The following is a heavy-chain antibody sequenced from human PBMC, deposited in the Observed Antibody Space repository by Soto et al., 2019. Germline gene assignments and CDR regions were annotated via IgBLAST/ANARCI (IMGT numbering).Heavy chain of an antibody. D-gene: IGHD3-22*01. CDR1: GGTFGRYT. Sequence: QVPLVQSGAEVKKPGSSVKVSCKASGGTFGRYTLCWVRQAPGQGLEWMGEITPFLGTANYAQKFQGRVTITADEATGTAYMELGSLRSEDTAVYYCARTHFYETGGVFDYFDYWGQGTLVTVSS. CDR2: ITPFLGTA. V-gene: IGHV1-69*01. J-gene: IGHJ4*02. CDR3: ARTHFYETGGVFDYFDY.